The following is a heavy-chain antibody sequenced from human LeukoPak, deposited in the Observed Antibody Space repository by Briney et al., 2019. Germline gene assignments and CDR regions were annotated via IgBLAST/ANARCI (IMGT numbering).Heavy chain of an antibody. CDR1: GYTFRELS. V-gene: IGHV1-24*01. CDR2: FDPEDGET. CDR3: AAGHGYDYFDY. D-gene: IGHD5-12*01. Sequence: ASVTVSCKVSGYTFRELSIHWVRQAPGKGLGWMGGFDPEDGETIYAQKFQGRVSMTEDTSTDTAYMELSSLRSDDTAVYYCAAGHGYDYFDYWAQGALVTVSS. J-gene: IGHJ4*02.